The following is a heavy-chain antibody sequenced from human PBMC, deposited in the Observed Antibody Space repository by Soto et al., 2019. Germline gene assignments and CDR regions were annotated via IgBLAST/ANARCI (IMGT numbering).Heavy chain of an antibody. CDR2: IYYSGDA. D-gene: IGHD3-10*01. CDR1: GGSISSGYY. J-gene: IGHJ4*02. CDR3: ARASVGRFIDY. Sequence: SETLSLTCTVSGGSISSGYYWSWIRQHPGKGLEWIGYIYYSGDAYYSPSLESRVTISVDTSKNQFSLKLNSVTAADTALYYCARASVGRFIDYWGQGTLVTVSS. V-gene: IGHV4-31*03.